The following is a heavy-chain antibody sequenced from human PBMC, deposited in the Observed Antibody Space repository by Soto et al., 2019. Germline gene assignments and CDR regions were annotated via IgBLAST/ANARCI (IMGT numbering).Heavy chain of an antibody. D-gene: IGHD2-15*01. J-gene: IGHJ6*03. CDR2: MNPNSGNT. CDR3: ARVLQDYYYYYMDV. Sequence: ASVKVSCKASGYTFTSYDINWVRQATGQGLEWMGWMNPNSGNTGYAQKFQGRVTMTRNTSISTAYMELSSLRSEDTAVYYCARVLQDYYYYYMDVWGKGTTVTVSS. CDR1: GYTFTSYD. V-gene: IGHV1-8*01.